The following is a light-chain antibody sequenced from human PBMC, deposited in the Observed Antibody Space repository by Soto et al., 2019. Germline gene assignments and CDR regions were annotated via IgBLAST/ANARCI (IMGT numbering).Light chain of an antibody. Sequence: EIVLTQSPGTLSLSPGERATLSCRASQSVSSSCLAWYQQKPGQAPRLLIYGASNRATGIPDRFSGSGSGTDFTLTISRLEPEDFAVYYCQQYGSSLYTFGQVTKLEIK. CDR1: QSVSSSC. J-gene: IGKJ2*01. CDR2: GAS. V-gene: IGKV3-20*01. CDR3: QQYGSSLYT.